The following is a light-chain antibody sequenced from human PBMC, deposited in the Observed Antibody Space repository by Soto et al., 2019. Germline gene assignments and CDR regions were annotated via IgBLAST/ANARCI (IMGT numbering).Light chain of an antibody. CDR3: QQYYDWPSLT. CDR1: ESVSSN. CDR2: GAS. J-gene: IGKJ4*01. Sequence: EIIMTQSPATLSVSPGERATLSFRASESVSSNLAWYQQNPGQATRLIIYGASTRANGIPPRFSGSVSGTEFTLSLSSLQSTDFAVHYCQQYYDWPSLTFGGGTKV. V-gene: IGKV3-15*01.